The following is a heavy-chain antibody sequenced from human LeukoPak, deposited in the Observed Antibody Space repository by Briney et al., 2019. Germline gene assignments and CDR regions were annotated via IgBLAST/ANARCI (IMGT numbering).Heavy chain of an antibody. J-gene: IGHJ5*02. CDR2: IGTAGDT. CDR1: GFTFSSYD. V-gene: IGHV3-13*01. D-gene: IGHD2-2*01. Sequence: GGSLRLSCAASGFTFSSYDMHWVRQATGKGLEWVSAIGTAGDTYYPGSVKGRFTISRDNAKNSLYLQMNSLRAEDTAVYYCARDVYCSSTSCSPGWFDPWGQGTLVTVSS. CDR3: ARDVYCSSTSCSPGWFDP.